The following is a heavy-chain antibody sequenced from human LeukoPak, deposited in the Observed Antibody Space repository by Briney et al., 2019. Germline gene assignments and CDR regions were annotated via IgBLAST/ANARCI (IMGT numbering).Heavy chain of an antibody. V-gene: IGHV3-30*02. CDR2: IRYDGTDK. CDR1: GFTFSTHG. Sequence: GGSLRLSCAASGFTFSTHGMHWVRQAPGKGLEWVAFIRYDGTDKYLADSVKGRFTISRDNSKNTLYLQVNSLRSEDTAVYYCAKEWSNGCYYSDYWGQGTLVTVYS. CDR3: AKEWSNGCYYSDY. J-gene: IGHJ4*02. D-gene: IGHD5-24*01.